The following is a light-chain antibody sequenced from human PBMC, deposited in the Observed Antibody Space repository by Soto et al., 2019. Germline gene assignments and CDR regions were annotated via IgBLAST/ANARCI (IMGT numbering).Light chain of an antibody. CDR2: AAS. V-gene: IGKV1-9*01. CDR3: QQLNNYPIT. Sequence: DIQLTQSPSFLSASVGDRVTITCRASQGISSYLAWYQQKPGKAPNLLIYAASTLQSGVPSRFSGSGSGTEFTLTISSLQPEDFATYYCQQLNNYPITFGQGTRLEI. CDR1: QGISSY. J-gene: IGKJ5*01.